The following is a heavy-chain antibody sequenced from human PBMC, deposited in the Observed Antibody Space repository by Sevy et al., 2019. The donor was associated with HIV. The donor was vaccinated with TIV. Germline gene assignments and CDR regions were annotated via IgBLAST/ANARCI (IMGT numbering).Heavy chain of an antibody. D-gene: IGHD3-10*01. CDR3: ARVPTYHYGSATYFDY. J-gene: IGHJ4*02. CDR1: GYIFTNSG. CDR2: IGVYNGNL. V-gene: IGHV1-18*01. Sequence: ASVKVSCKTSGYIFTNSGITWVRQAPGQGLEWMGWIGVYNGNLKYAQKFQGRVTMTTDTSTSTAYMELTSLRSDDTGVYYCARVPTYHYGSATYFDYWGQGILVTVSS.